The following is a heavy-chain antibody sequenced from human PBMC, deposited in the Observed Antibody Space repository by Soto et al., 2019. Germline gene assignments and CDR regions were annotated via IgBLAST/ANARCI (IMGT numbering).Heavy chain of an antibody. V-gene: IGHV1-69*06. CDR1: GGTFSSYA. J-gene: IGHJ4*02. CDR3: ARVFGTYYDILTGYYYFDY. Sequence: GASVKVSCKASGGTFSSYATSWVRQAPGQGLEWMGGIIPIFGTANYAQKFQGRVTITADKSTSTAHMELSSLRSEDTAVYYCARVFGTYYDILTGYYYFDYWGQGTLVTVSS. CDR2: IIPIFGTA. D-gene: IGHD3-9*01.